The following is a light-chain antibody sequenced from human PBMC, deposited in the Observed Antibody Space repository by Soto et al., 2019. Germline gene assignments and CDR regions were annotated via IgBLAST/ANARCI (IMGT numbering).Light chain of an antibody. CDR2: AAS. CDR3: QQLNSYPVA. J-gene: IGKJ4*01. Sequence: DIQMTQSPSTLSASVGDRVTLTCRASQGISSYLAWYQQKPGQAPKLLIYAASTLQSGVPARFSGSGSATEFTLTISSLQPEDFATYYCQQLNSYPVAFGGGTKVDIK. CDR1: QGISSY. V-gene: IGKV1-9*01.